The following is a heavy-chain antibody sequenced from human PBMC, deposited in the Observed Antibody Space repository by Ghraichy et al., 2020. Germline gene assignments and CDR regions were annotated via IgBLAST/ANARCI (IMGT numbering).Heavy chain of an antibody. Sequence: LSLTCAASGFTFSSYWMSWVRQAPGKGLEWVANIKQDGSEKYYVDSVKGRFTISRDNAKNSLYLQMNSLRAEDTAVYYCARDKEVGDLPPAPDYWGQGTLVTVSS. CDR3: ARDKEVGDLPPAPDY. J-gene: IGHJ4*02. CDR2: IKQDGSEK. CDR1: GFTFSSYW. V-gene: IGHV3-7*03. D-gene: IGHD2-15*01.